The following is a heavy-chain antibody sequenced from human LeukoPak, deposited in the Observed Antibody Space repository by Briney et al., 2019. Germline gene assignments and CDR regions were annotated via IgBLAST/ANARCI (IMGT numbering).Heavy chain of an antibody. D-gene: IGHD3-10*01. V-gene: IGHV1-46*01. J-gene: IGHJ5*02. CDR2: INPSGGST. Sequence: ASVKVSCKASGYTFTIYYMHWVRQAPGQGLEWMGIINPSGGSTSYAQKFQGRVTMTRDTSTSTVYMELSSLRSEDTAVYYCARESGDSGSYYNEDPWFDPWGQGTLVTVSS. CDR1: GYTFTIYY. CDR3: ARESGDSGSYYNEDPWFDP.